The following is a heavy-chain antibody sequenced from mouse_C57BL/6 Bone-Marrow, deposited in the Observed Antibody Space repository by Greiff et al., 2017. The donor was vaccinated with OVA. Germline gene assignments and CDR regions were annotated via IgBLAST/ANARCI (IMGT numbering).Heavy chain of an antibody. Sequence: EVQLVESGGGLVQPKGSLKLSCAASGFSFNTYAMNWVRQAPGKGLEWVARIRSKSNNYATYYADSVKDRFTISRDDSESMLYLQMNNLETEDTDMYYCMRDYGSSFAMDYWGQGTSVTVSS. D-gene: IGHD1-1*01. V-gene: IGHV10-1*01. CDR2: IRSKSNNYAT. J-gene: IGHJ4*01. CDR3: MRDYGSSFAMDY. CDR1: GFSFNTYA.